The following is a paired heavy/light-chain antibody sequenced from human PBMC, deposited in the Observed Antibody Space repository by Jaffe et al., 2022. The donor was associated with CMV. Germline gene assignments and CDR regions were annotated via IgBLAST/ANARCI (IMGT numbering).Light chain of an antibody. J-gene: IGKJ2*01. CDR1: QSVRSSY. V-gene: IGKV3-20*01. CDR3: QQYGSSPYT. Sequence: EIVLTQSPGTLSLSPGERVTLSCRASQSVRSSYLAWYQQKPGQAPRLLIYGASSRATGIPDRFSGSGSGTDFTLTISRLEPEDFAVYYCQQYGSSPYTFGQGTKLEIK. CDR2: GAS.
Heavy chain of an antibody. Sequence: QVHLQESGPGLVKPSQTLSLTCTVSGGSISSGASYWSWIRQHPGKGLEWIGYMYYSGSAYYNPSLKSRVDISVDTSKNQFSLKLSSVTAADTAVYYCARAPIFLPFDIWGQGTMVTVSS. CDR3: ARAPIFLPFDI. J-gene: IGHJ3*02. CDR2: MYYSGSA. V-gene: IGHV4-31*03. CDR1: GGSISSGASY. D-gene: IGHD3-3*01.